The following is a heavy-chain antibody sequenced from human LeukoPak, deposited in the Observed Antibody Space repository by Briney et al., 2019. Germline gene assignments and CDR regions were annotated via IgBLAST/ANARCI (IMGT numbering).Heavy chain of an antibody. J-gene: IGHJ6*02. V-gene: IGHV3-53*01. Sequence: PGGSLRLSCAASGFTVSSNYMSWVRQAPGKGLEWVSVIYSGGSTYYADSVKGRFTISRDNSKNTLYLQMDSLGAEDTAVYYCALSSGYYRYYYYGMDVWGQGTTVTVSS. CDR3: ALSSGYYRYYYYGMDV. CDR2: IYSGGST. D-gene: IGHD3-22*01. CDR1: GFTVSSNY.